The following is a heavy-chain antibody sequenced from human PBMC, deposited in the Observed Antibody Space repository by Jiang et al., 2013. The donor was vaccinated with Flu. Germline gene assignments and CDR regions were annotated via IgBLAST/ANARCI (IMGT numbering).Heavy chain of an antibody. V-gene: IGHV2-5*01. CDR3: AHSLYVYWFDP. CDR2: IFWNDDK. D-gene: IGHD3-10*02. CDR1: GFSLSTSGVS. Sequence: KPTQTLTLTCIFSGFSLSTSGVSVGWIRQPPGKALEWLASIFWNDDKRYSPALKNRLTITKDTSKNXVGPYSDLTWTLWTQPHYYCAHSLYVYWFDPWGQGTLVT. J-gene: IGHJ5*02.